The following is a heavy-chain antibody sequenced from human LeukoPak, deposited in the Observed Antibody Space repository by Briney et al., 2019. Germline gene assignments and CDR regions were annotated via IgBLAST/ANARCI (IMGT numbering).Heavy chain of an antibody. Sequence: GGSLRLSCAASGFTFSSYWMHWVRQAPGKGLVWVSRINSDGNSTSYADSVKGRFTISRDNAKNTLYLQMNSLRAEDTAVYYCARVSAGYDYVWGSYRPSHWFDPWGQGTLVTVSS. V-gene: IGHV3-74*01. CDR2: INSDGNST. CDR1: GFTFSSYW. D-gene: IGHD3-16*02. CDR3: ARVSAGYDYVWGSYRPSHWFDP. J-gene: IGHJ5*02.